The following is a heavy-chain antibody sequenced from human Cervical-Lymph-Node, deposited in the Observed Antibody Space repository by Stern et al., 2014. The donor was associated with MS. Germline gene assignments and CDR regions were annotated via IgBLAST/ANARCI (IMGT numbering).Heavy chain of an antibody. CDR3: ARGIVTNRPAATLHNLSDP. Sequence: QVQLVQSRAEVKKPGSSVNVSCKASGGTFSSSYAVTWVRQAPGQGLEWMGRIIPFIGLPNYAQKFQTRLTITADKSTSTVYLELSGLTSEDTAVYYCARGIVTNRPAATLHNLSDPWGQGTLVTVSS. CDR2: IIPFIGLP. J-gene: IGHJ5*02. CDR1: GGTFSSSYA. V-gene: IGHV1-69*09. D-gene: IGHD2-15*01.